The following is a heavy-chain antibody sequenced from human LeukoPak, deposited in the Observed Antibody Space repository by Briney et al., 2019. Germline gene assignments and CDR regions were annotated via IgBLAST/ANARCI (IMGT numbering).Heavy chain of an antibody. CDR2: IYTSGST. CDR3: ATSGPYYYYYYMDV. J-gene: IGHJ6*03. D-gene: IGHD1-26*01. V-gene: IGHV4-61*02. Sequence: PSQTLSLTCTVSGGSISSGSYYWSWIRQPARKGLECIGRIYTSGSTNYNPSLKSRVTISVDTSKNQFSLKLSSVTACDTAVYYSATSGPYYYYYYMDVWGKGTTVTVSS. CDR1: GGSISSGSYY.